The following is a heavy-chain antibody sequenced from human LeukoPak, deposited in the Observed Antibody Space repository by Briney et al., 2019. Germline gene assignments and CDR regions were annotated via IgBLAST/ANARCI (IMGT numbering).Heavy chain of an antibody. CDR2: VSGSGGDT. Sequence: PGGSLRLSCAASGFTFSTYAMHWVRQAPGKGLEWVSAVSGSGGDTYYADSVTGRFTISRDNSKNTLYVLLSSLRAEDTAVYYCATTLNTGFFQSWGRGTLVTVSS. J-gene: IGHJ5*02. CDR1: GFTFSTYA. V-gene: IGHV3-23*01. CDR3: ATTLNTGFFQS. D-gene: IGHD5-18*01.